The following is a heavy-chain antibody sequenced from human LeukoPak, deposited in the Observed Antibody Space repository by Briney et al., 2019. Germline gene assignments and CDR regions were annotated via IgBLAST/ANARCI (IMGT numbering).Heavy chain of an antibody. CDR1: GGTFSSYA. J-gene: IGHJ4*02. D-gene: IGHD4-17*01. Sequence: GSSVKVSCKASGGTFSSYAISWVRQAPGQGLEWMGRIIPILGIANYAQKFQGRVTITADKSTSTAYMELSSLRSEDTAVYYCARDLPSPKKATVTSLDYWGQGTLVTVSS. V-gene: IGHV1-69*04. CDR3: ARDLPSPKKATVTSLDY. CDR2: IIPILGIA.